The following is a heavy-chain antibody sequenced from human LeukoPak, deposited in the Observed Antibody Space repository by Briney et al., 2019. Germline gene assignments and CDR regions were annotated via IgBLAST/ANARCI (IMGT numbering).Heavy chain of an antibody. V-gene: IGHV3-53*01. CDR2: IYSGGTT. Sequence: PGGSLRLSCAASGFTVSSNYMSWVRQAPGKGLECVSVIYSGGTTYHTDSVKGRFTISRDNSKNTLYLQMNSLRAEDTAVYYCARLRPYCSSTSCSYYYYYMDVWGTGITVTVSS. CDR1: GFTVSSNY. J-gene: IGHJ6*03. CDR3: ARLRPYCSSTSCSYYYYYMDV. D-gene: IGHD2-2*01.